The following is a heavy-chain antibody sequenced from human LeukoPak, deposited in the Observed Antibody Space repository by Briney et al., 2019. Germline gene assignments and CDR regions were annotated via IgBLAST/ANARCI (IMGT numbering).Heavy chain of an antibody. CDR1: GFTFSTYS. V-gene: IGHV5-51*01. CDR2: IYPGDSDT. Sequence: PGGSLRLSCATSGFTFSTYSMNWVRQAPGKGLEWMGIIYPGDSDTRYSPSLQGQVTISADKSISTAYLQWSSLKASDTAMYYCARRDQWLGLIDYWGQGTLVTVSS. CDR3: ARRDQWLGLIDY. J-gene: IGHJ4*02. D-gene: IGHD6-19*01.